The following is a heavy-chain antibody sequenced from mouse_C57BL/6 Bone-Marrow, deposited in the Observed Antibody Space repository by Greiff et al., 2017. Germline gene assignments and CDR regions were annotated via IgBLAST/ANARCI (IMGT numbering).Heavy chain of an antibody. CDR2: IYTRSGNT. CDR1: GYTFTSYG. V-gene: IGHV1-81*01. J-gene: IGHJ4*01. D-gene: IGHD2-5*01. Sequence: VTLLESGAELARPGDSLKLSCKATGYTFTSYGLCGVKQRTGRGLEGIAEIYTRSGNTYYNEKFKGNATLTADETSSTAYMELRSLTSDDSSVYFWAREGTYSNYEREMDYWGQGTSVTVSS. CDR3: AREGTYSNYEREMDY.